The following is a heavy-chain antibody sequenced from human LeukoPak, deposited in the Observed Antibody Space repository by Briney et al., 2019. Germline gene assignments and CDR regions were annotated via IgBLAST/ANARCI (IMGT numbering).Heavy chain of an antibody. V-gene: IGHV1-2*06. CDR2: INPNSGGT. CDR1: GYTFTGYY. Sequence: ASVKVSCKASGYTFTGYYMHWVRQAPGQGLEWMGRINPNSGGTNYAQKFQGRVTMTRDTSISTACMELSRLRSDDTAVYYCARDLAHRYSSGWCFDYWGQGTLVTVSS. CDR3: ARDLAHRYSSGWCFDY. J-gene: IGHJ4*02. D-gene: IGHD6-19*01.